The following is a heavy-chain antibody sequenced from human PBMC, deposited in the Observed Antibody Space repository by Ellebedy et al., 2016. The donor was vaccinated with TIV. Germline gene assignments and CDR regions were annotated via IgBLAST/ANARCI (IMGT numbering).Heavy chain of an antibody. CDR3: TRDAEDAGPALDY. CDR1: AFTFGRYW. Sequence: GESLKLSCAASAFTFGRYWMYWVRQAPEKGLVWVSRIKYDGSITTYADSVKVLCTISRENAKNTLYLQMNRLRAEDTALYYRTRDAEDAGPALDYWGQGTLVTVSS. J-gene: IGHJ4*02. D-gene: IGHD2-15*01. V-gene: IGHV3-74*01. CDR2: IKYDGSIT.